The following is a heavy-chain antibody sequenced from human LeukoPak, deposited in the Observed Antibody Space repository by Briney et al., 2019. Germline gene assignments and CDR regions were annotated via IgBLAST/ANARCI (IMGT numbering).Heavy chain of an antibody. J-gene: IGHJ4*02. Sequence: PGGSLRLSCTASGFTFGDHSMNWVRQAPGKGLEWVGFTRSKAYGGTTEYAASVKGRFTISRDDSKSIAYLQMKSLKTEDTGVYYCTRSRSIFGVVITPNDYWGQGTLVTVSS. CDR3: TRSRSIFGVVITPNDY. D-gene: IGHD3-3*01. CDR2: TRSKAYGGTT. V-gene: IGHV3-49*04. CDR1: GFTFGDHS.